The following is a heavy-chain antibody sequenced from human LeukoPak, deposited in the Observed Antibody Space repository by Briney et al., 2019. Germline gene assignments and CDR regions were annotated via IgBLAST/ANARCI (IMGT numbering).Heavy chain of an antibody. V-gene: IGHV3-20*01. Sequence: GGSLRLSCAASGFTFSGYAMSWVRQAPGKGLEWVSGINWNGGSTGYADSVKGRFTISRDNAKNSLYLQMNSLRAEDTALYHCAREAASGWFDPWGQGTLVTVSS. CDR2: INWNGGST. CDR3: AREAASGWFDP. J-gene: IGHJ5*02. D-gene: IGHD6-25*01. CDR1: GFTFSGYA.